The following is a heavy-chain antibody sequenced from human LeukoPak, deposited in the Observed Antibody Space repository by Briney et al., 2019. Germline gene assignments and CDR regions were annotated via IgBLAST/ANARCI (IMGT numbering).Heavy chain of an antibody. CDR3: VRDGGVSGYDLLDY. CDR1: GFTFRTYE. D-gene: IGHD5-12*01. CDR2: ISSSGSTI. V-gene: IGHV3-48*03. J-gene: IGHJ4*02. Sequence: GGSLRLSCAASGFTFRTYEMNWVRQAPGKGLEWLSYISSSGSTIYQADAVKGRFTISRDNAKNSVFLQMNSLRAEDTAVYYCVRDGGVSGYDLLDYWGQGTLVTVSS.